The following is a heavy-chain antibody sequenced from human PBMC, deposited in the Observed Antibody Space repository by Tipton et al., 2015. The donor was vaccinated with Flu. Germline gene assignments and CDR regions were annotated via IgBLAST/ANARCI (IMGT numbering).Heavy chain of an antibody. V-gene: IGHV4-59*01. J-gene: IGHJ6*02. Sequence: TLSLTCTVSGGSISSYYWSWIRQPPGKGLEWIGYIYYSGSTNYNPSLKSRVTISVDTSKNQFSLKLSSVTAADTAVYYCARVSGGTVTPFYYYYYGMDVWGQGTPVTVSS. CDR2: IYYSGST. CDR1: GGSISSYY. D-gene: IGHD4-11*01. CDR3: ARVSGGTVTPFYYYYYGMDV.